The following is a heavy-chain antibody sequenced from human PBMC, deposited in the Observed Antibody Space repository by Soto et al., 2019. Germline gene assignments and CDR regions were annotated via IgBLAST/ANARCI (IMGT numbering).Heavy chain of an antibody. V-gene: IGHV4-34*01. CDR2: INHSGYS. D-gene: IGHD5-18*01. Sequence: SETLSLTCAVYGGSFSGYSWSWIRQPPGKGLEWIGGINHSGYSNYNPSLKSRVTISVDTSKNQFSLKLNSVTAADTAVYYCACLQRGYNYGPSDYWGQGTLVTVSS. CDR3: ACLQRGYNYGPSDY. J-gene: IGHJ4*02. CDR1: GGSFSGYS.